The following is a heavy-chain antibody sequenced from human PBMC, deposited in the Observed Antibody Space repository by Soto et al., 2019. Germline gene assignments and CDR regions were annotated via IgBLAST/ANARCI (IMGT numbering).Heavy chain of an antibody. Sequence: NPSETLSLTCTVSGGSISSYYWSWIRQPPGKGLEWIGYIYYSGSTNYNPSLKSRVTISVDTSKNQFSLKLSSVTAADTAVYYCARLSGTMIVVVNNCFDPWGQAILVTVSS. CDR3: ARLSGTMIVVVNNCFDP. CDR2: IYYSGST. V-gene: IGHV4-59*12. CDR1: GGSISSYY. D-gene: IGHD3-22*01. J-gene: IGHJ5*02.